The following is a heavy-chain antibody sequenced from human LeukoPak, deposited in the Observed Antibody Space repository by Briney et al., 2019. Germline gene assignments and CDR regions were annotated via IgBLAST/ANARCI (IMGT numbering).Heavy chain of an antibody. CDR1: DDSITMYY. Sequence: SETLSLTCSVSDDSITMYYWTWIRQPPGKGLEWIGYVDHTGSTNFNPSLNGRVSISRDTTKNLFSLQLTSVTAADTAVYYCARQGCSTTPWHPRARDAFDIWGQGTMVTVSS. J-gene: IGHJ3*02. CDR2: VDHTGST. D-gene: IGHD1-14*01. CDR3: ARQGCSTTPWHPRARDAFDI. V-gene: IGHV4-59*08.